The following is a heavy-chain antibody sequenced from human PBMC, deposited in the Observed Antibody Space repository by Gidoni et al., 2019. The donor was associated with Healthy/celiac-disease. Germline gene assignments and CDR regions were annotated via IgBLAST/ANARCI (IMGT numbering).Heavy chain of an antibody. CDR2: ISVSGGST. J-gene: IGHJ4*02. Sequence: EVPLLDSGGCLVQPGGSRRHHREAAGVTLSSYAMSWVRQAPGKGLEWVSAISVSGGSTYYADSVKGRFTISRDNSKNTLYLQMNSLRAEDTAVYYCATDIAVAGNGDYWGQGTLVTVSS. CDR3: ATDIAVAGNGDY. D-gene: IGHD6-19*01. V-gene: IGHV3-23*01. CDR1: GVTLSSYA.